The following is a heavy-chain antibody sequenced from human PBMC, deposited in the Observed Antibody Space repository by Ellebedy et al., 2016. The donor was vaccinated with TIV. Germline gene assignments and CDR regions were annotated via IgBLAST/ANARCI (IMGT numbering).Heavy chain of an antibody. CDR2: IYPGDSDT. V-gene: IGHV5-51*01. CDR1: GYSFTSYW. Sequence: GESLKISXKGSGYSFTSYWTGWVRQMPGKGLEWMGIIYPGDSDTRYSPSFQGQVTISADKSISTAYLQWSSLKASDTAMYYCARRLDMAHSSDAFDIWGQGTMVTVSS. J-gene: IGHJ3*02. CDR3: ARRLDMAHSSDAFDI. D-gene: IGHD5-24*01.